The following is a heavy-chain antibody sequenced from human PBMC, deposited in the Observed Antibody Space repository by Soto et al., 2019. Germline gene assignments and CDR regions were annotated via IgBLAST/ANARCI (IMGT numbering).Heavy chain of an antibody. V-gene: IGHV3-23*01. CDR2: ISGSGGST. CDR1: GFTFSSYA. J-gene: IGHJ6*03. CDR3: AKDLPGILPMTAYYYYYMDV. Sequence: EVQLLESGGGLVQPGGSLRLSCAASGFTFSSYAMSWVRQAPGKGLEWVSAISGSGGSTYYADSVKGRFTISRDNSKNTLYLQMNSLRAEDTAVYYCAKDLPGILPMTAYYYYYMDVWGKGTTVTVSS. D-gene: IGHD1-20*01.